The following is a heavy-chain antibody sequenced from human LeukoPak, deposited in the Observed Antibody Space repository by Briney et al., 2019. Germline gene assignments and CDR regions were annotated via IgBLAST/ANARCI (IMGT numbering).Heavy chain of an antibody. CDR1: GYIFTGYY. Sequence: ASVKVSCKASGYIFTGYYLFWVRQAPGQGLESMGWINPNGGATRYAQKFQGRVTLTCDTSIRTTYMELSSLTSDDTAVYYCARDERYSDADHHYPDLGYWGQGTLVTVSS. CDR3: ARDERYSDADHHYPDLGY. D-gene: IGHD3-16*01. CDR2: INPNGGAT. V-gene: IGHV1-2*02. J-gene: IGHJ4*02.